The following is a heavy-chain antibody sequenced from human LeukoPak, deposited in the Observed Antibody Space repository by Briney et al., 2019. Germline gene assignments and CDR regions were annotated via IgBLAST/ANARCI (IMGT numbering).Heavy chain of an antibody. D-gene: IGHD3-10*01. V-gene: IGHV3-21*01. Sequence: GGSLRLSCAASGFTFSSYSMNWVRQAPGKGREGGSSISSSSSYIYYADSVKGRFTISRDNAKNSLYLQMNSLRAEDTAVYYCARESPMVRGVIISWGQGTLVTASS. CDR3: ARESPMVRGVIIS. CDR2: ISSSSSYI. J-gene: IGHJ4*02. CDR1: GFTFSSYS.